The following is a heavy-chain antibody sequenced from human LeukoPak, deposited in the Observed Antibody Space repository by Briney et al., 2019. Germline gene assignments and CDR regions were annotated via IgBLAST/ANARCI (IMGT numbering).Heavy chain of an antibody. CDR3: ARDKQGGYSGYEGLF. V-gene: IGHV1-46*01. J-gene: IGHJ4*02. CDR2: INPSGGST. CDR1: GYTFTSYY. D-gene: IGHD5-12*01. Sequence: ASVKVSCKASGYTFTSYYMHWVRQAPGQGLEWMGIINPSGGSTSYAQKFSGRVTMTRDMSTRTVYMELSSLRSEDTAVYYCARDKQGGYSGYEGLFWGQGTLVTVSS.